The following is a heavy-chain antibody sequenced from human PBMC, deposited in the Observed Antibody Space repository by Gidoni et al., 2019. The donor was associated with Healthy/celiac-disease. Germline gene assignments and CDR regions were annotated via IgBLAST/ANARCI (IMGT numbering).Heavy chain of an antibody. CDR3: AKLLPNYYDSSGYFKGDAFDI. Sequence: QVQLVESGGGVVQPGRSLRLSCAASGFTFSSYGMHWVRQAPGKGLEWVAVISYDGSNKYYADSVKGRFTISRDNSKNTLYLQMNSLRAEDTAVYYCAKLLPNYYDSSGYFKGDAFDIWGQGTMVTVSS. CDR1: GFTFSSYG. D-gene: IGHD3-22*01. CDR2: ISYDGSNK. V-gene: IGHV3-30*18. J-gene: IGHJ3*02.